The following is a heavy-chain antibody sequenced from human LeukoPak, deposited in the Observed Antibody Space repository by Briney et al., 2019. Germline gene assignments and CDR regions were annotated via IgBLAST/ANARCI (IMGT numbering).Heavy chain of an antibody. CDR1: GFTFNKYW. Sequence: PGGSLRLSCVVSGFTFNKYWMSWVRQAPGKGLEWVATMRQDGGEIYYVDSVRGRFTISRDNAKNSLYLQMNSLRAEDTAMYYCAGIMDLLGVHFDFWGQGTLVTVSS. CDR3: AGIMDLLGVHFDF. J-gene: IGHJ4*02. CDR2: MRQDGGEI. V-gene: IGHV3-7*01. D-gene: IGHD2-8*01.